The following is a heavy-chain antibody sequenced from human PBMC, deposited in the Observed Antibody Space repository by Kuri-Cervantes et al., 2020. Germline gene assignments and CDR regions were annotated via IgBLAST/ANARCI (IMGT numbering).Heavy chain of an antibody. CDR1: GFTFDDYG. CDR2: INWNGGST. Sequence: LSLTCAASGFTFDDYGMSWVRQAPGKGLEWVSGINWNGGSTGYADSVKGRFTISRDNAKNSLYLQMNSLRAEDTALYYCARAQTTLERFGLDVWGQGTTVTVSS. J-gene: IGHJ6*02. V-gene: IGHV3-20*04. CDR3: ARAQTTLERFGLDV. D-gene: IGHD3-3*01.